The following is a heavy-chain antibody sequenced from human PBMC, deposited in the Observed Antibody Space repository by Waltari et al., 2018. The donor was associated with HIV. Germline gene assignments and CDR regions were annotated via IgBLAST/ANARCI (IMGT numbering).Heavy chain of an antibody. J-gene: IGHJ3*02. CDR1: GYTFIDSY. CDR3: ARVGSSWNCVSHNFDI. D-gene: IGHD1-7*01. V-gene: IGHV1-2*02. CDR2: INTASCVT. Sequence: QVQLVQSGAEVKKPGASVTVSCKHSGYTFIDSYIPWGRQGPGQGLWWKELINTASCVTKSVQRFQGRFTMTRDPSISTVVLELGGLRSDDTGVYYCARVGSSWNCVSHNFDIWGQGTMVTVSS.